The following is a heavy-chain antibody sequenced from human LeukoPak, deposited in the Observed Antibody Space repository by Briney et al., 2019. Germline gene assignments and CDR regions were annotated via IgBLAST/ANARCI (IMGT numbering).Heavy chain of an antibody. CDR2: IYYSGST. CDR3: ARVGASSGYLLDY. J-gene: IGHJ4*02. Sequence: SQTLSLTCTLSGGSISSGGYYWSWIRQHPGKGLEWIGYIYYSGSTYYNPSLKSRVTISVDTSKNQFSLKLSSVTAADTAVYYCARVGASSGYLLDYWGQGTLVTVSS. V-gene: IGHV4-31*03. CDR1: GGSISSGGYY. D-gene: IGHD3-22*01.